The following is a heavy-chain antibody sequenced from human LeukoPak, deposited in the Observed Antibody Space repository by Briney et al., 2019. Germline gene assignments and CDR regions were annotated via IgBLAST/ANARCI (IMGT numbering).Heavy chain of an antibody. Sequence: GGSLRLSCAASGFTFSSYAMSWVRQAPGKGLEWVSAISGSGGSTYYADSVKGRFTISRDNSKNTLYLQMNSLRAEDTAVYYCAKEGSFGGVIVMGTFDYWGQGTLVTVSS. CDR3: AKEGSFGGVIVMGTFDY. CDR1: GFTFSSYA. V-gene: IGHV3-23*01. D-gene: IGHD3-16*02. CDR2: ISGSGGST. J-gene: IGHJ4*02.